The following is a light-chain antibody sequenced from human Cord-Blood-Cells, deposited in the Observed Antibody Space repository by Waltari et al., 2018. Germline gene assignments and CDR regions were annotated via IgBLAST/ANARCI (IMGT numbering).Light chain of an antibody. Sequence: QSALTQPASVSGSPGQSITISCPGTSSDVGGYNYVSWYQQHPGKAPKLMIYDVSNRPSGVSNRFSGSKSVNTASLTISGLQAEDEADYYCSSYTSSSTLVFGGGTKLTVL. CDR3: SSYTSSSTLV. CDR2: DVS. CDR1: SSDVGGYNY. J-gene: IGLJ2*01. V-gene: IGLV2-14*01.